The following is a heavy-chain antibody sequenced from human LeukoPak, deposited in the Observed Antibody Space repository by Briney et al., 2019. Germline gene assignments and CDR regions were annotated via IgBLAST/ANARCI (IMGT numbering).Heavy chain of an antibody. CDR1: GYTFTDYY. Sequence: ASVTVSFKSSGYTFTDYYIHWVRQAPGQGLEWVGWIVTHSGGTNYAQNYQGRITMTRDTSFSTDYMERSGLRSADTAVYYCARNAYCDSTNCYAWFDPWGQGTLVTVSS. D-gene: IGHD2-2*01. CDR2: IVTHSGGT. J-gene: IGHJ5*02. V-gene: IGHV1-2*02. CDR3: ARNAYCDSTNCYAWFDP.